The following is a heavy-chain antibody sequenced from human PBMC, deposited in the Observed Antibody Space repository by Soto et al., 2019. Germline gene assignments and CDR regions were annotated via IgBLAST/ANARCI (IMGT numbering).Heavy chain of an antibody. CDR2: ISAYNGNT. V-gene: IGHV1-18*01. CDR1: GYTFTSYG. CDR3: ARAPYYNFLTGSPIRGGRYFDD. Sequence: VKVSCKASGYTFTSYGISWVRQAPGQGLEWMGWISAYNGNTNYAQKLQGRVTMTTDTSTSTAYMELRSLRSDDTAVYYCARAPYYNFLTGSPIRGGRYFDDWGQGTRVTVSS. J-gene: IGHJ4*02. D-gene: IGHD3-9*01.